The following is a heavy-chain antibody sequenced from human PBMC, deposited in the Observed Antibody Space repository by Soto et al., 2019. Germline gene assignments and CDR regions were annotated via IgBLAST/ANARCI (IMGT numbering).Heavy chain of an antibody. Sequence: QVQLQESGPGLVKPSGTLSLTCTVSGESISSNYWWTWVRQPPGKGLEWIAEVYHSGSTNYNPSLKSRVTLSVDKSKNQSSRRLSSAPAPATAVYYGGRVSYGFEVVSSSTWLDPGGQGTLVNVFS. CDR1: GESISSNYW. V-gene: IGHV4-4*02. J-gene: IGHJ5*01. D-gene: IGHD5-12*01. CDR2: VYHSGST. CDR3: GRVSYGFEVVSSSTWLDP.